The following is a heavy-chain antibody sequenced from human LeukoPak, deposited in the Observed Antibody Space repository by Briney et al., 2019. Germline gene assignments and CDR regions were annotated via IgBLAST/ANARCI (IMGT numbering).Heavy chain of an antibody. J-gene: IGHJ4*02. Sequence: EGSLRLSCAASGFTFSSYWMHWVRQAPGKGLVWVSRINSDGSSTSYADSVKGRFTISRDNAKNMLYLQMNSLRAEDTAVYYCARESRYSSGYSFDYWGQGTLVTVSS. D-gene: IGHD3-22*01. CDR3: ARESRYSSGYSFDY. CDR2: INSDGSST. CDR1: GFTFSSYW. V-gene: IGHV3-74*01.